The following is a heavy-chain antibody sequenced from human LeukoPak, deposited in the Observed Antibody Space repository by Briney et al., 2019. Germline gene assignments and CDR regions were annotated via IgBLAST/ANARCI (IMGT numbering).Heavy chain of an antibody. Sequence: GGSLRLSCAASGFTLSSYAMSWVRQAPGKGLEWVSAISGSGGSTYYADSVKGRFTISRDNAKNSLYLQMNSLRAEDTAVYYCARDLGWGREPGRSFDYWGQGTLVTVSS. CDR3: ARDLGWGREPGRSFDY. D-gene: IGHD3-16*01. CDR2: ISGSGGST. V-gene: IGHV3-23*01. CDR1: GFTLSSYA. J-gene: IGHJ4*02.